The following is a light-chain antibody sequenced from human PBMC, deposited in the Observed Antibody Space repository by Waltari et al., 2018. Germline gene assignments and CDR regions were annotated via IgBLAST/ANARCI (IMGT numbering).Light chain of an antibody. CDR3: LQYFGTPRT. J-gene: IGKJ2*01. V-gene: IGKV4-1*01. Sequence: DIVMTQSPDFLTVSLGERATINCKSSQGLLYSSNNKNYLAWYQHKLGQPPNLLIYLASTRKSGVPDRFSGSGSGTDFTLAISSLQAEDVAVYYCLQYFGTPRTFGQGTKLEIK. CDR1: QGLLYSSNNKNY. CDR2: LAS.